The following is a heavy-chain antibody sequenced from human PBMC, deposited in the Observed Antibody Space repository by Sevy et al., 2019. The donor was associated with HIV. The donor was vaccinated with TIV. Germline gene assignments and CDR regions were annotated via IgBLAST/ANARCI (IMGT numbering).Heavy chain of an antibody. CDR2: IIPIFGTA. CDR3: AGPQAPRYCSSTSCYFDYYYYSMDV. CDR1: GGTFSSYA. J-gene: IGHJ6*02. V-gene: IGHV1-69*13. Sequence: ASVKVSCKASGGTFSSYAISWVRQAPGQGLEWMGGIIPIFGTANYAQKFQGRVTITADESTSTAYVELSSLRSEDTAVYYCAGPQAPRYCSSTSCYFDYYYYSMDVWGQGTTVTVSS. D-gene: IGHD2-2*01.